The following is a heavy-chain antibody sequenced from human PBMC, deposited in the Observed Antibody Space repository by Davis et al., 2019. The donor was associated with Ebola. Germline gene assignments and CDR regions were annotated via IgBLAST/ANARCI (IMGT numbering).Heavy chain of an antibody. Sequence: GGSLRLSCAASGFTFSSYGMHWVRQAPGKGLEWVALISSDGNRQYYADSVEGRFTISKDRSGNTLYLYMNDLTAEDTALYYCAKLRSHDYTDSSDDFYLDLWGRGTLVTVSS. D-gene: IGHD3-16*01. CDR2: ISSDGNRQ. CDR1: GFTFSSYG. J-gene: IGHJ2*01. V-gene: IGHV3-30*18. CDR3: AKLRSHDYTDSSDDFYLDL.